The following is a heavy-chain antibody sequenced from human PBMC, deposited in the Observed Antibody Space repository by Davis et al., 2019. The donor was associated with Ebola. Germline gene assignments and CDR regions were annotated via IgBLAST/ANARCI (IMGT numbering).Heavy chain of an antibody. CDR2: INHSGST. Sequence: SETLSLTCDVYGGSFSGYYWSWIRQPPGKGLEWIGEINHSGSTTYNPSLKSRVTMSIDTSKNQFSLKVSSVTAADTAVYFCARHVDTTLADAFDIWGQGTKVTVSS. J-gene: IGHJ3*02. CDR1: GGSFSGYY. CDR3: ARHVDTTLADAFDI. V-gene: IGHV4-34*01. D-gene: IGHD5-18*01.